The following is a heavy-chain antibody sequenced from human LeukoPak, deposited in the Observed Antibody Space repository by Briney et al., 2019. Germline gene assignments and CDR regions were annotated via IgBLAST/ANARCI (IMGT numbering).Heavy chain of an antibody. CDR1: GYTFTGYY. CDR2: INPNSCGT. J-gene: IGHJ6*03. Sequence: ASVKVSCKASGYTFTGYYMHWVRQAPGQGLEWMGRINPNSCGTNYAQKFQGRVTMTRDTSISTAYMELSRLRSDDTAVYYCARSIVGATFYYYYYMDVWGKGTTVTVSS. D-gene: IGHD1-26*01. CDR3: ARSIVGATFYYYYYMDV. V-gene: IGHV1-2*06.